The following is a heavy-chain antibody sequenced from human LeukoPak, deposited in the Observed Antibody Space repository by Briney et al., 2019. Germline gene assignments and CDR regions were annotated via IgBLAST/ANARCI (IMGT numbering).Heavy chain of an antibody. CDR2: ISSNGGST. J-gene: IGHJ4*02. Sequence: GGSLRLSCAASGFTFSSYAMHWVRQAPGKGLEYVSAISSNGGSTYYANSVKGRVTISRDNSKNTLYLQMNSVSAEDTAVYYCARDRGSGLDYWGQGTLVTVSS. CDR3: ARDRGSGLDY. CDR1: GFTFSSYA. V-gene: IGHV3-64*01. D-gene: IGHD3-10*01.